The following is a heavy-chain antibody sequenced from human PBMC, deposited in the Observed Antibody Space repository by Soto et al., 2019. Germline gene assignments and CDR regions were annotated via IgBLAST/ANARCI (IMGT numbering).Heavy chain of an antibody. CDR3: ARGEFWSGNDY. Sequence: QVQLQESGPGLVKPSQTLSLTCTVSGGSISSGGHYWSWIRQHPGKGLEWIGYIYYSGSTYYNPSLKSRVTMSVDTSKNQFSLKLSSVTAADTAVYYCARGEFWSGNDYWGQGTLVTVSS. J-gene: IGHJ4*02. CDR2: IYYSGST. CDR1: GGSISSGGHY. D-gene: IGHD3-3*01. V-gene: IGHV4-31*03.